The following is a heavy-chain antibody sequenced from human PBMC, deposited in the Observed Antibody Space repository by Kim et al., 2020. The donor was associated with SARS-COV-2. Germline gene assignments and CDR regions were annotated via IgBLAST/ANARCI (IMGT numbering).Heavy chain of an antibody. CDR1: GSTFSSYY. D-gene: IGHD1-26*01. Sequence: ASVKVSCMASGSTFSSYYLHWVRQAPGQGLQWMGRINPSGGSINYAQKFQGRVTMTRDTATRTVYMEVSSLRSEDTAVYYCARGKLYSGSTGSDMDVWGQGTTVTVSS. J-gene: IGHJ6*02. CDR3: ARGKLYSGSTGSDMDV. CDR2: INPSGGSI. V-gene: IGHV1-46*01.